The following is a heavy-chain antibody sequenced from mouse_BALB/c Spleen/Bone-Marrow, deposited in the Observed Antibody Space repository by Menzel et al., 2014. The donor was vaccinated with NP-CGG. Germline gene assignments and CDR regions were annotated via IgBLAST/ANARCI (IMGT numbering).Heavy chain of an antibody. J-gene: IGHJ4*01. CDR1: GYYITSGYS. CDR3: ARLNGYYAMDY. D-gene: IGHD1-2*01. Sequence: EVQLVQSGPALVKPSQSLSLTCTVTGYYITSGYSWHWIRQFPGNTLEWMGYIPSSGGTNYSPSLKSRVSITRDTSKNQVFLQLNSVTTEDTATYYCARLNGYYAMDYWGQGTSVTVSS. CDR2: IPSSGGT. V-gene: IGHV3-1*02.